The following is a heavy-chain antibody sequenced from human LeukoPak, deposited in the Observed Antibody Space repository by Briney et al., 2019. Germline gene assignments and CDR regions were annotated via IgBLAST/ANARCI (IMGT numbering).Heavy chain of an antibody. CDR2: ISYDGSNK. V-gene: IGHV3-30*18. CDR3: AKTAAAVGGFDY. D-gene: IGHD6-13*01. Sequence: PGGSLRLSCAASGFTFSSYGMHWVRQAPGKGLEWVAVISYDGSNKYYADSVKGRFTISRDNSKNTLYLQMNSLRAEDTAVYYCAKTAAAVGGFDYWGRGTLFTVS. CDR1: GFTFSSYG. J-gene: IGHJ4*02.